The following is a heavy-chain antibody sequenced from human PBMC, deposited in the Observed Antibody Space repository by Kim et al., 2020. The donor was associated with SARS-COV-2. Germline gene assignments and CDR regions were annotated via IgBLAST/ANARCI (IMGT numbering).Heavy chain of an antibody. Sequence: SETLSLTCTVSGGSISSYYWSWIRQPPGKGLEWIGYIYYSGSTNYNPSLKSRVTISVDTSKNQFSLKLSSVTAADTAVYYCARGQGAGLVLSYYYYGMDVWSQGTTVTVSS. CDR2: IYYSGST. V-gene: IGHV4-59*01. J-gene: IGHJ6*02. CDR3: ARGQGAGLVLSYYYYGMDV. D-gene: IGHD6-19*01. CDR1: GGSISSYY.